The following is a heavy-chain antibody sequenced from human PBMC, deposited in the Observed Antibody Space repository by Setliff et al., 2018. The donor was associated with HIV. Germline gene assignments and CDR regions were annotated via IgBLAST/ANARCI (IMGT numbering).Heavy chain of an antibody. D-gene: IGHD3-10*01. J-gene: IGHJ4*02. Sequence: PSETLSLTCAVYGGSFSGHQWSWIRQPPGKGLEWIGEINHSEDTNYNSFLKSRVTISLDMSKNQFSLQLNSVTPEDTAVYYCARSAGLLWFGELLYDYWGQGTLVTVSS. V-gene: IGHV4-34*01. CDR2: INHSEDT. CDR3: ARSAGLLWFGELLYDY. CDR1: GGSFSGHQ.